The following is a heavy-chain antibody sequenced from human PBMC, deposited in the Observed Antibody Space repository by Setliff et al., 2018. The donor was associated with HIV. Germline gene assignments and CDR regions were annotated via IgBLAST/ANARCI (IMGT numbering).Heavy chain of an antibody. Sequence: PSETLSLTCKVSGGSLNNRNDYWGWIRQPPGKGLEWIGSINYSGNSYYNPSLTSRLTISVDTSKKQFSLEVRSVTAADTAVYYCARDGLRHHLETLSGAFDVWGQVTAVTVSS. J-gene: IGHJ3*01. V-gene: IGHV4-39*07. CDR1: GGSLNNRNDY. CDR3: ARDGLRHHLETLSGAFDV. D-gene: IGHD3-10*01. CDR2: INYSGNS.